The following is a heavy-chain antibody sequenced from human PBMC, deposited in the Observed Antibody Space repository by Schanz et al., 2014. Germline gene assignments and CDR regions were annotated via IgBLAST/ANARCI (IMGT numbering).Heavy chain of an antibody. CDR1: GYTFTSYS. Sequence: QVQLVQSGAEVKKPGASVKVSCKASGYTFTSYSMHWVRQAPGQGLEWMGIINLSGGSTNNAQKFQGRLTMTRDTSTSTAYMELSSLRSEDTAVYYAARDGGEGVRGVIEGANHYYFGMDVWGQGTTVTVSS. V-gene: IGHV1-46*03. CDR3: ARDGGEGVRGVIEGANHYYFGMDV. J-gene: IGHJ6*02. CDR2: INLSGGST. D-gene: IGHD3-10*01.